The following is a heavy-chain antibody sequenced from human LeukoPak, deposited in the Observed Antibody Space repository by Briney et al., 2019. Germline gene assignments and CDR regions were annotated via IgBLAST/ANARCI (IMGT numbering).Heavy chain of an antibody. J-gene: IGHJ4*02. D-gene: IGHD3-22*01. CDR2: INHSGST. V-gene: IGHV4-34*01. Sequence: SESLSLTCAVYGGSFSGYYWSWIRQPPGKGLEWIGEINHSGSTNYNPSLKSRVTISVDTSKNQFSLKLSSVTAADTAVYYCASTYYDSSGYHTFDCWGQGTLVTVSS. CDR1: GGSFSGYY. CDR3: ASTYYDSSGYHTFDC.